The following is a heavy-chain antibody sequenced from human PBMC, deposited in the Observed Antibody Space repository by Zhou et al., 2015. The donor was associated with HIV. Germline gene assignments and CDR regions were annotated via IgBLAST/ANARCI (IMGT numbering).Heavy chain of an antibody. V-gene: IGHV1-18*01. CDR3: ARDRQLLYLGEPGRPLDI. D-gene: IGHD3-16*01. CDR2: ISGYNDNI. J-gene: IGHJ3*02. CDR1: GYIFSSYG. Sequence: QEQLVQSAAEVKKPGASVKLSCKTSGYIFSSYGVSWVRQAPGQGLEWMGWISGYNDNIVYAQKFRGRVTLTSDPSTGTTYMDLRGLTSGDTALYFCARDRQLLYLGEPGRPLDIWGQGTRVTSLQ.